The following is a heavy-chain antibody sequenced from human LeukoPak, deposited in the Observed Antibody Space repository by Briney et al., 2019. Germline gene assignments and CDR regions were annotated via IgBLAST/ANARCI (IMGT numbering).Heavy chain of an antibody. J-gene: IGHJ3*01. D-gene: IGHD6-6*01. CDR2: INSDGSEG. CDR3: ARSSYSSSSSV. CDR1: GFTFSGFW. V-gene: IGHV3-7*03. Sequence: GGSLRLSCAVSGFTFSGFWMSWSRQAPGKGLEWVASINSDGSEGYYADVVKGRFTISRDNAKNSLYLQINSLRAKDTAVYYCARSSYSSSSSVWGQGTMVTVSS.